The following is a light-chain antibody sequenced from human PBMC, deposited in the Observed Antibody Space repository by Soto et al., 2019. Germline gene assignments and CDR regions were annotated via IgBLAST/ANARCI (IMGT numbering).Light chain of an antibody. CDR1: QSGLYSANNKNY. Sequence: DIVLTQSPDSLAVSLGERATINCKSSQSGLYSANNKNYLAWYQQKPGQPPKLLIYWASTRESGVPDRFSGRGSGTDFTLTISSLQAEDVAVYYCQQYFPPWTFGQGTKVEIK. CDR3: QQYFPPWT. V-gene: IGKV4-1*01. CDR2: WAS. J-gene: IGKJ1*01.